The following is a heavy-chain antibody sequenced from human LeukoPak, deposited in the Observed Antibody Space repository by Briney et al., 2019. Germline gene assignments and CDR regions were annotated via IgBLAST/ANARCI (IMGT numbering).Heavy chain of an antibody. J-gene: IGHJ4*02. CDR3: ARGYGSERGYYFDY. D-gene: IGHD3-10*01. Sequence: LRLSCAASGFTFSSYAMSWIRQHPGKGLEWIGYIYYSGSTYYNPSLKSRVTISVDTSKNQFSLKLSSVTAADTAVYYCARGYGSERGYYFDYWGQGTLVTVSS. CDR2: IYYSGST. V-gene: IGHV4-31*02. CDR1: GFTFSSYA.